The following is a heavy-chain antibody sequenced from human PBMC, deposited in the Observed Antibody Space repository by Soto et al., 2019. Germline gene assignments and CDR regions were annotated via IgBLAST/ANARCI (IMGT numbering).Heavy chain of an antibody. CDR1: GYTFTTYG. Sequence: QVQLVQSGAEVKKPGASVKVSCKASGYTFTTYGISWVRQAPGQGLEWMGWISAYNGNTDYAQKFQDRLTMTTDPSTNPAYMALRSLRSDHTAVYYCVRGHDSGGLGYWGQGTLVTVSS. J-gene: IGHJ4*02. D-gene: IGHD3-10*01. CDR2: ISAYNGNT. V-gene: IGHV1-18*01. CDR3: VRGHDSGGLGY.